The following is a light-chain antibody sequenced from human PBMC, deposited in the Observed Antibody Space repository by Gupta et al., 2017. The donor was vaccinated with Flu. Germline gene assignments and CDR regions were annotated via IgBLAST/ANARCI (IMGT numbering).Light chain of an antibody. V-gene: IGLV1-51*02. CDR3: GTWDSSLSAVV. Sequence: QSVLTQAPSVSAAPGQKVTISCSGSTSNIGNNYVSCYQQFPGTAPKLLIYENNKRPSGVPDRFSGSKSGTSATLGITGLQTGDEADYYCGTWDSSLSAVVFGGGTKLTVL. CDR2: ENN. J-gene: IGLJ2*01. CDR1: TSNIGNNY.